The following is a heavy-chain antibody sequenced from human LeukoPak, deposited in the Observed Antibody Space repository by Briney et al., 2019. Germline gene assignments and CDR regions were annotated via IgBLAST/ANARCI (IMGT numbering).Heavy chain of an antibody. CDR3: ASGLTVTLFDY. D-gene: IGHD4-17*01. CDR2: MNTDGSSI. J-gene: IGHJ4*02. CDR1: GFTFSSHW. V-gene: IGHV3-74*01. Sequence: PGGSLRLSCAASGFTFSSHWMHWVRQAPGKGLVWVSRMNTDGSSINYADSVKGRFTISRDNAKNSLYLQMNSLRAEDTAVYYCASGLTVTLFDYWGQGTLVTVSS.